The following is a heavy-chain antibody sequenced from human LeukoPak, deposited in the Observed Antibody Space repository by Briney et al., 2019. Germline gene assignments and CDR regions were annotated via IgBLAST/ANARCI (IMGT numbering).Heavy chain of an antibody. CDR3: ARDLELLGFDY. CDR2: IKQDGSEK. V-gene: IGHV3-7*01. J-gene: IGHJ4*02. CDR1: GFTLSSYG. D-gene: IGHD1-26*01. Sequence: GGSLRLSCAASGFTLSSYGMSWVRQAPGKGLEWVANIKQDGSEKYYVDSVKGRFTISRDNAKNSLYLQMNSLRAEDTAVYYCARDLELLGFDYWGQGTLVTVSS.